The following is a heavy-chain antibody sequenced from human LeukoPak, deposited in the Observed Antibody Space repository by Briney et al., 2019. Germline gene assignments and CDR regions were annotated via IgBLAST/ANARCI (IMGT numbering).Heavy chain of an antibody. D-gene: IGHD4-23*01. Sequence: ASVKVSCKASGYTFTTYDINWVRQATGQGLEWMGWMNPNSGNTGYAQKFQGRVTMTRNTSISTAYIELRSLRSEDTAVYYCARGPNKSDGGNSGSAWFGPWGQGTLVTVSS. CDR2: MNPNSGNT. J-gene: IGHJ5*02. V-gene: IGHV1-8*01. CDR3: ARGPNKSDGGNSGSAWFGP. CDR1: GYTFTTYD.